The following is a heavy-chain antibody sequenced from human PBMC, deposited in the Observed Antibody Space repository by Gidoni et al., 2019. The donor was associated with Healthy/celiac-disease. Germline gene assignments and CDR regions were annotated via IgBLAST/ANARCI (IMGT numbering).Heavy chain of an antibody. CDR3: ARSRVGLGSYPSYYFDY. D-gene: IGHD2-15*01. V-gene: IGHV3-7*01. J-gene: IGHJ4*02. CDR1: GFTFSSYW. CDR2: IKQDGSEK. Sequence: EVQLVESGGGLVQPGGSLRLSCAASGFTFSSYWMSWVRQAPEKGLELVANIKQDGSEKYYVDSVKGRFTISRDNAKNSLYLQMNSLRAEDTAVYYCARSRVGLGSYPSYYFDYWGQGTLVTVSS.